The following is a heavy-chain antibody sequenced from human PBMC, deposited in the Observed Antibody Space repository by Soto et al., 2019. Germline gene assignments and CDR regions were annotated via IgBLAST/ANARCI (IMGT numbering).Heavy chain of an antibody. V-gene: IGHV3-7*03. D-gene: IGHD6-13*01. CDR3: ARDPRLGSSWYQRLYYYYYGMDV. Sequence: GVSLRISWAASGFTFSSYWMSWVRQAPGKGLEWVANIKQDGSEEYYVDSVKGRFTISRDNAKNSLYLQMNSLRAEDTAVYYCARDPRLGSSWYQRLYYYYYGMDVWGQGTTVTVSS. CDR1: GFTFSSYW. CDR2: IKQDGSEE. J-gene: IGHJ6*02.